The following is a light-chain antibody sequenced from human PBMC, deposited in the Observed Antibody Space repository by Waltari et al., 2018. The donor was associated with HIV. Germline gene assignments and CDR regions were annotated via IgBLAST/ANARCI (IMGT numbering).Light chain of an antibody. CDR1: ALPTQS. J-gene: IGLJ3*02. V-gene: IGLV3-25*03. CDR3: QSADSSGTYVV. CDR2: KDS. Sequence: SYELTQQPSVSVSQGQTARITCSGDALPTQSAYWYRQRPGQAPVLVIYKDSERPSWIPERLSGSSSGTTVTLTIIGVQAEDEADYYCQSADSSGTYVVFGGGTKLTVL.